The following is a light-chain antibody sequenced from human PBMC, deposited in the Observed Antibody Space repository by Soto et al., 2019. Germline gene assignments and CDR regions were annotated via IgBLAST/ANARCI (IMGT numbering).Light chain of an antibody. Sequence: EIVLTQSPATLSLSPGERATLSCRASQSVSSSYLAWYQQRPGQAPRLLIFGASYRATGIPDRFSGSGSGTDFTLTISRLEPEDFAVYYCQHSSRSPPEFTFGPGTKVDSK. V-gene: IGKV3-20*01. J-gene: IGKJ3*01. CDR1: QSVSSSY. CDR2: GAS. CDR3: QHSSRSPPEFT.